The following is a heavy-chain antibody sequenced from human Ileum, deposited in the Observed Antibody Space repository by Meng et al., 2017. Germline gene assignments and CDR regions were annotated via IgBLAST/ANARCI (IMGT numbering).Heavy chain of an antibody. CDR1: GGSFSGYY. D-gene: IGHD3-10*01. CDR3: ARYGGSGSYWHFDP. J-gene: IGHJ2*01. Sequence: QVQLQQWGAGLLKPSEILSLTCAVYGGSFSGYYWTWIRQPPGKGLEWIGEIHHSGSTNYNPSLKSRVTMSIDTSKIQFSLELSSVTAADAAVYYCARYGGSGSYWHFDPWGRGTLVTVSS. CDR2: IHHSGST. V-gene: IGHV4-34*01.